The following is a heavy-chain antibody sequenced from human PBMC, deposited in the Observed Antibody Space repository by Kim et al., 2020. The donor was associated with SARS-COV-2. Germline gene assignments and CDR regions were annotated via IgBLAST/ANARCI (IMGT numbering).Heavy chain of an antibody. J-gene: IGHJ2*01. CDR2: ISSSGSTI. V-gene: IGHV3-11*01. CDR3: SATPPCPLRWLVLYYW. Sequence: GGSLRLSCAASGFTVSNYYKSWIRQAPGKGLEWVSDISSSGSTIYAESAKGRLSTSCDDSNNTLLYQKLNLLPADTAAYFCSATPPCPLRWLVLYYW. CDR1: GFTVSNYY. D-gene: IGHD3-10*01.